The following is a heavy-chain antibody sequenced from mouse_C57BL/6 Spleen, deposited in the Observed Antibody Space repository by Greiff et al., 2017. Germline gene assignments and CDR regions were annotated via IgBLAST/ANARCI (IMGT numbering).Heavy chain of an antibody. Sequence: EVMLVESGGGLVQPGGSLKLSCAASGFTFSDYYMYWVRQTPEKRLEWVAYISNGGGSTYYPDTVKGRFTFSRDNAKNTLYLQRSRLKDEDTDMYDSARQLDSSEYFDVWGTGTTVTVSS. J-gene: IGHJ1*03. D-gene: IGHD1-1*01. V-gene: IGHV5-12*01. CDR1: GFTFSDYY. CDR2: ISNGGGST. CDR3: ARQLDSSEYFDV.